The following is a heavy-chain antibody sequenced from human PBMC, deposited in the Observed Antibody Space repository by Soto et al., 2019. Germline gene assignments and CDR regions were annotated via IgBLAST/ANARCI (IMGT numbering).Heavy chain of an antibody. CDR2: INHLGSI. J-gene: IGHJ6*03. D-gene: IGHD2-21*01. Sequence: SETLSLTCVVSGGSLSDYFWSWIRQPPGMALEWIGEINHLGSITHNPSLKSRVTMSVDTSKNQFSLTLNSVTAADTATYYCARGGISHWAYFYYMDVWDRGTKVTVSS. CDR1: GGSLSDYF. CDR3: ARGGISHWAYFYYMDV. V-gene: IGHV4-34*01.